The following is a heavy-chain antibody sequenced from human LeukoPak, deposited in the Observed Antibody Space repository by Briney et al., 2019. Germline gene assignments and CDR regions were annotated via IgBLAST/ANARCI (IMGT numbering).Heavy chain of an antibody. V-gene: IGHV3-7*01. D-gene: IGHD3-10*01. CDR1: GFTFNSYC. J-gene: IGHJ4*02. Sequence: GGSLRLSCAASGFTFNSYCMSWVRQAPGKGLEWVANIDRDGSEKQHGDSVKGRFTTSRDNAKNSLYPQMNSLRAEDTAIYYCARIYYFGDNNWRYFDNWGQGTLVTVSS. CDR3: ARIYYFGDNNWRYFDN. CDR2: IDRDGSEK.